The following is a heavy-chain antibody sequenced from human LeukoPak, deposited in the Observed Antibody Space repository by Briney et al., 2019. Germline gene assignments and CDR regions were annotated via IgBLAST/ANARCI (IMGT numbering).Heavy chain of an antibody. J-gene: IGHJ4*02. Sequence: PGGSLRLSCAASGFTFDDYAMHWVRQAPGEGLEWVSFISGDGGSTYYADSVKGRFTISRDNSKNSLYLQMNSLRTEDTALYYCAKDGGLVATIAFDYWGQGTLVTVSS. CDR1: GFTFDDYA. CDR2: ISGDGGST. CDR3: AKDGGLVATIAFDY. V-gene: IGHV3-43*02. D-gene: IGHD5-12*01.